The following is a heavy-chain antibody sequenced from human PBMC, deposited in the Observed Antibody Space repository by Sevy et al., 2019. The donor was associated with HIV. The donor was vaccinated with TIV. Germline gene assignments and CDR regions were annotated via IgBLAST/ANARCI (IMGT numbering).Heavy chain of an antibody. Sequence: ASVKVSCKASGGTFSSYAISWVRQAPGQGPEWMGGIIPIFGTANYAQKFQGRVTITADKSTSTAYMELSSLRSEDTAVYYCAGAYYYDSSGYYYDYWGQGTLVTVSS. CDR2: IIPIFGTA. D-gene: IGHD3-22*01. J-gene: IGHJ4*02. V-gene: IGHV1-69*06. CDR3: AGAYYYDSSGYYYDY. CDR1: GGTFSSYA.